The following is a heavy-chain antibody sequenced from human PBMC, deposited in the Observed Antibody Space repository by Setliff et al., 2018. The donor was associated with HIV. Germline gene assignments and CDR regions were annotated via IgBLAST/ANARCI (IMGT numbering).Heavy chain of an antibody. CDR2: ISYGGEK. CDR1: GFTFRTFA. D-gene: IGHD6-19*01. V-gene: IGHV3-30*07. Sequence: GGSLRLSCVASGFTFRTFAMHWVRQAPGKGLEWVSVISYGGEKYYADSVKGRFTISRDNSKNTLYLQMDSLRAEDAAVYYCAKDHSSGWHYYFDYWGQGTLVTVSS. J-gene: IGHJ4*02. CDR3: AKDHSSGWHYYFDY.